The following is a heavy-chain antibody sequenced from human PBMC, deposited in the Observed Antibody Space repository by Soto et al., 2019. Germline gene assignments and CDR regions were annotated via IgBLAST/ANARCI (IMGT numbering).Heavy chain of an antibody. J-gene: IGHJ5*02. CDR1: GFTFGDFG. CDR2: IRSKGYGGTT. CDR3: TTDLWRIAVVVGSTGYFNP. V-gene: IGHV3-49*03. D-gene: IGHD2-15*01. Sequence: GGSLRLSCTGSGFTFGDFGMSWFRQAPGKGLEWLSFIRSKGYGGTTESASSVRGRFITSRDDSKSIAYLQMNSLKTEDTAVYYCTTDLWRIAVVVGSTGYFNPWGQGTPVTVSS.